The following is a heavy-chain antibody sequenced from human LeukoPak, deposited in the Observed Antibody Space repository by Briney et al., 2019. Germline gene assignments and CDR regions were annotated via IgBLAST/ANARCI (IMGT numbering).Heavy chain of an antibody. J-gene: IGHJ4*02. CDR3: ARSPITIFGVVPGPFDY. CDR1: GFTFGTYA. V-gene: IGHV3-48*04. Sequence: GRSLRLSCAASGFTFGTYAMHWVRQAPGKGLEWVSYISSSGSTIYYADSVKGRFTISRDNAKNSLYLQMNSLRAEDTAVYYCARSPITIFGVVPGPFDYWGQGTLVTVSS. CDR2: ISSSGSTI. D-gene: IGHD3-3*01.